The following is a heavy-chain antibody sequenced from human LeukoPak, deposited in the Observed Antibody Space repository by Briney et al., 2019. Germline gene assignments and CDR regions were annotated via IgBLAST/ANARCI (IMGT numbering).Heavy chain of an antibody. J-gene: IGHJ4*02. CDR2: IFRIGPT. Sequence: PGGSVLLSSAAPGFKSTNNSMNWLRQAPGKGLEWGSVIFRIGPTYYADSVKGRFTISRDTSKNALYLQMNSQRVEDKDVYFCAISGLGFGEFRGIDYWGQGTLVTVSS. V-gene: IGHV3-53*01. CDR3: AISGLGFGEFRGIDY. CDR1: GFKSTNNS. D-gene: IGHD3-10*01.